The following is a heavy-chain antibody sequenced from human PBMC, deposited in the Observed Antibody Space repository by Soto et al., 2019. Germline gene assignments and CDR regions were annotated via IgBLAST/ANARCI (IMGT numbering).Heavy chain of an antibody. CDR1: VFSRSTGGVC. J-gene: IGHJ4*02. V-gene: IGHV2-5*01. CDR2: IYWNGET. Sequence: SGPTRFNPTQTLTLTCNFGVFSRSTGGVCVAWVRQPPGKALEWLTLIYWNGETRTSPSLENRLTVTKDASKNQVALTMTNMDPVDTATYYCAHLPQLADYNIQYWRKGIPVTX. CDR3: AHLPQLADYNIQY. D-gene: IGHD6-6*01.